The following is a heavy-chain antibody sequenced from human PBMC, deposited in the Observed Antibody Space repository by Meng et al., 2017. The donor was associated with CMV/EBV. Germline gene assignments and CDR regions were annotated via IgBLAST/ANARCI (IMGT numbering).Heavy chain of an antibody. J-gene: IGHJ6*02. Sequence: GESLKISCAASGFTFSSYAMHWVRRAPGKGLEYVSAISSNGGSTYYADSVKGRFTISRDNSKNTLYLQMGSLRAEDMAVYYCARGSCSSISCPYGMDVWGQGTTVTVSS. CDR2: ISSNGGST. CDR1: GFTFSSYA. V-gene: IGHV3-64*02. CDR3: ARGSCSSISCPYGMDV. D-gene: IGHD2-2*01.